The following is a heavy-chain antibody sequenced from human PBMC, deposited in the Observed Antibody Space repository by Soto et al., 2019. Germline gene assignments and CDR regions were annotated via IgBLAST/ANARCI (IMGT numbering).Heavy chain of an antibody. J-gene: IGHJ4*02. V-gene: IGHV1-46*01. D-gene: IGHD3-22*01. CDR1: GYTFTSYY. Sequence: QVQLVQSGAEVKKPGASVKVSCKASGYTFTSYYMHWVRQAPGQGLEWTGIINPSGGSTSYAQKFQGRVTMTRDTSTSTVYMELSSLRSEDTAVYYCARWGYYDSSGYSPGPPFDYWGQGTLVTVSS. CDR2: INPSGGST. CDR3: ARWGYYDSSGYSPGPPFDY.